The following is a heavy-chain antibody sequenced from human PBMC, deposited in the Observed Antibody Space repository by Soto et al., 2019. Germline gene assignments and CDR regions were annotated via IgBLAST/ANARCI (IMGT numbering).Heavy chain of an antibody. V-gene: IGHV1-2*04. CDR3: ARDLAADFWSGRNTHKNYGMDV. CDR2: INPNSGGT. J-gene: IGHJ6*02. D-gene: IGHD3-3*01. CDR1: GYTFTGYY. Sequence: ASVKVSCKASGYTFTGYYMHWVRQAPGQGLEWMGWINPNSGGTNYAQKFQGWVTMTRDTSISTAYMELSRLRSDDTAVYYCARDLAADFWSGRNTHKNYGMDVWGQGTTVTVSS.